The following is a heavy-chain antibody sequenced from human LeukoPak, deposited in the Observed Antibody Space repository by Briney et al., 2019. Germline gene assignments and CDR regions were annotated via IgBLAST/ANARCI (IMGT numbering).Heavy chain of an antibody. D-gene: IGHD1-1*01. CDR1: GYTFTSYD. Sequence: ASVKVSCEASGYTFTSYDISWVRQAPGQGLEWMGGIIPIFGTANYAQKFQGRVTITADESTSTAYMELSSLRSDDTAVYYCARMGHNWNDGDFDYWGQGTLVTVSS. CDR2: IIPIFGTA. CDR3: ARMGHNWNDGDFDY. V-gene: IGHV1-69*13. J-gene: IGHJ4*02.